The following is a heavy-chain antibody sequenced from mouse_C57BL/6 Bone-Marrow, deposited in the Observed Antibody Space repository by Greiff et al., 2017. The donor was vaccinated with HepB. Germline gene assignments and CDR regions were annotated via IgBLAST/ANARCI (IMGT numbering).Heavy chain of an antibody. CDR3: ARLHSNPIYYAMDY. CDR2: IDPSDSYT. J-gene: IGHJ4*01. D-gene: IGHD2-5*01. V-gene: IGHV1-59*01. CDR1: GYTFTSYW. Sequence: VQLQQPGAELVRPGTSVKLSCKASGYTFTSYWMHWVKQRPGQGLEWIGVIDPSDSYTNYNQKFKGKATLTVDTSSSTAYMQLSSLTSEDSAVYYCARLHSNPIYYAMDYWGQGTSVTVSS.